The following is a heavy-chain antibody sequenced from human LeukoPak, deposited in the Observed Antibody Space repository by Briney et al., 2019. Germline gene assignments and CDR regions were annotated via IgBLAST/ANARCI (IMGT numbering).Heavy chain of an antibody. D-gene: IGHD3-10*01. CDR1: GGSFSSYY. V-gene: IGHV4-39*01. Sequence: SETLSLTCAVYGGSFSSYYWGWIRQPPGKGLEWIGSIYYSGSTYYNPSLKSRVTISVDTSKNQFSLKLSSVTAADTAVYYCARRSPFGAHVPVDYWGQGTLVTVSS. J-gene: IGHJ4*02. CDR2: IYYSGST. CDR3: ARRSPFGAHVPVDY.